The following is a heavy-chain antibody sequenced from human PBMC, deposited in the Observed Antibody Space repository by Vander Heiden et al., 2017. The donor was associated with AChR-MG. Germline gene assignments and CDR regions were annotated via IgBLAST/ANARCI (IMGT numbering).Heavy chain of an antibody. CDR3: ARDLKYYFDY. V-gene: IGHV3-48*01. CDR1: GFTFSSYS. CDR2: ISSSSSTI. Sequence: EVQLVESGGGLVQPGGSLRLSCAASGFTFSSYSMSWVGQAPGKGLEWVSYISSSSSTIYYADSVKGRFTISRDNAKNSLYLQMNSLRAEDTAVYYCARDLKYYFDYWVQGTLVTVSS. J-gene: IGHJ4*02.